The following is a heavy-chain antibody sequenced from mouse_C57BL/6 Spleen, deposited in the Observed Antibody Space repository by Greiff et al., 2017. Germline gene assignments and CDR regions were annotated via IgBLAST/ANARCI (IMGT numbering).Heavy chain of an antibody. J-gene: IGHJ3*01. CDR2: INPNYGTT. Sequence: EVQLQQSGPELVKPGASVKISCKASGYSFTDYYMNWVKQSNGKSLEWIGVINPNYGTTSYNQKFKGKATLTVDQSSSTAYMQLNSLTSEDSAVYYCAGVNYGSSAWFAYWGQGTLLTVSA. D-gene: IGHD1-1*01. V-gene: IGHV1-39*01. CDR1: GYSFTDYY. CDR3: AGVNYGSSAWFAY.